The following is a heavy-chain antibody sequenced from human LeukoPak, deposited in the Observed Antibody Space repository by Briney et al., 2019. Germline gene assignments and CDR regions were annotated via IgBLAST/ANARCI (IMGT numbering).Heavy chain of an antibody. CDR2: IYHSGST. D-gene: IGHD3-22*01. J-gene: IGHJ4*02. V-gene: IGHV4-38-2*02. Sequence: PSETLSLTCTVSGYSITSGYYWVWFRQPPGKGLEWIGSIYHSGSTYYNPSLKSRVTISVDTSKKQFSLKLSSATAADTGLYYGAREVYGSSAYYWDYWGEGTLVTVFS. CDR3: AREVYGSSAYYWDY. CDR1: GYSITSGYY.